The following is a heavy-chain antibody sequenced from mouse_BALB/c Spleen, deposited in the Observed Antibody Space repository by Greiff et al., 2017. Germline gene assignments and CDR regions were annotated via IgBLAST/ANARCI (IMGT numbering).Heavy chain of an antibody. CDR2: ISYDGSN. J-gene: IGHJ4*01. Sequence: VQLKESGPGLVKPSQSLSPTCSVTGYSITSGYFCNCIRQFPGNKLEWMGYISYDGSNNYNPSLKNRISITRDTSKNQFFLKLNSVTTEDTATYYCATHWDGAMDYWGQGTSVTVSS. V-gene: IGHV3-6*02. CDR3: ATHWDGAMDY. D-gene: IGHD4-1*01. CDR1: GYSITSGYF.